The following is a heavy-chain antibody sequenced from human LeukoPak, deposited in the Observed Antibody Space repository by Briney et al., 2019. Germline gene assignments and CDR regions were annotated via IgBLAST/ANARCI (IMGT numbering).Heavy chain of an antibody. CDR2: ISGYSGNT. CDR1: GYTFTSYG. CDR3: ARDEQEYTHGEGGY. J-gene: IGHJ4*02. Sequence: ASVKVSCKASGYTFTSYGITWFRQAPGQGLEWVGWISGYSGNTNYAQKFQGRLTVTRDTSTSTVNMELRSLRFDDTAVYHCARDEQEYTHGEGGYWGQGTLVTVSS. D-gene: IGHD1/OR15-1a*01. V-gene: IGHV1-18*01.